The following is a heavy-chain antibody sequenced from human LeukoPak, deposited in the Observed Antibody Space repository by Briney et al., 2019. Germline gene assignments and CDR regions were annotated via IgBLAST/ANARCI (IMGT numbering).Heavy chain of an antibody. CDR1: GFTFTSYA. CDR3: AKGAQYDFWSGYTLEYFDV. CDR2: ISASGSST. V-gene: IGHV3-23*01. J-gene: IGHJ4*02. Sequence: GGSLRLSCAASGFTFTSYAMNWVRQAPGKGLGWVSFISASGSSTHYADSVKGRFTISRDNSKNTLFLQINSLRAEDTAAYYCAKGAQYDFWSGYTLEYFDVWGKGTLVTVSS. D-gene: IGHD3-3*01.